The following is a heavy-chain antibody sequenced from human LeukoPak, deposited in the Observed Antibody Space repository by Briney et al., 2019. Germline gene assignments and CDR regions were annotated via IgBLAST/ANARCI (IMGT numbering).Heavy chain of an antibody. Sequence: GGALRLSCAASGFXFSSYGIHWVRQAPGKGLDGVAVIWYDGSNKYYADSVKGRFTISRDNSKNTLYLQMNSLRAEDTAVYYCATSGSYYRFEYWGQGTLVTVSS. V-gene: IGHV3-33*01. CDR1: GFXFSSYG. J-gene: IGHJ4*02. D-gene: IGHD1-26*01. CDR2: IWYDGSNK. CDR3: ATSGSYYRFEY.